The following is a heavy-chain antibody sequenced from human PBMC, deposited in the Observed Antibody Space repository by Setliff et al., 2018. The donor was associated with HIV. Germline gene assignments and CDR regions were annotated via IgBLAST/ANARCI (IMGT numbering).Heavy chain of an antibody. CDR3: ARGRLLWSGSYYYYHMDV. Sequence: PGGSLRLSCAASGFIFSDYYMSWIRQAPGKGLEWVSYISSSGSTIYYADSVKGRFTISRDDSKNSLYLQMNSLKTEDTAVYYCARGRLLWSGSYYYYHMDVWGKGTTVTVSS. D-gene: IGHD3-10*01. J-gene: IGHJ6*03. CDR1: GFIFSDYY. CDR2: ISSSGSTI. V-gene: IGHV3-11*01.